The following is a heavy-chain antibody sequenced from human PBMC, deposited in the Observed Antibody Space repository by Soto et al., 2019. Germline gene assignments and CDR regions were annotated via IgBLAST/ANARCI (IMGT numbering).Heavy chain of an antibody. Sequence: GESLKISCXGSGYSFTSYWISWVRQMPGKGLEWMGRIDPSDSYTNYSPSFQGHVTISADKSISTAYLQWSSLKASDTAMYYRARQAMTTDNYYYYGMDVWGQGTTVTVSS. CDR1: GYSFTSYW. CDR2: IDPSDSYT. J-gene: IGHJ6*02. D-gene: IGHD4-4*01. CDR3: ARQAMTTDNYYYYGMDV. V-gene: IGHV5-10-1*01.